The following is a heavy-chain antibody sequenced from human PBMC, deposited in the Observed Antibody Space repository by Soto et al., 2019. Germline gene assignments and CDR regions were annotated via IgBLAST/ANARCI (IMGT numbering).Heavy chain of an antibody. CDR2: ISGSGGST. CDR3: AKDRTMVRGVLNPTDY. V-gene: IGHV3-23*01. CDR1: GFTFSSYA. Sequence: GGSLRLSCAASGFTFSSYAMSWVRQAPGKGLEWVSAISGSGGSTYYADSVKGRFTISRDNSKNTLYLQMNSLRAEDTAVYYCAKDRTMVRGVLNPTDYWGQGTLVTVSS. J-gene: IGHJ4*02. D-gene: IGHD3-10*01.